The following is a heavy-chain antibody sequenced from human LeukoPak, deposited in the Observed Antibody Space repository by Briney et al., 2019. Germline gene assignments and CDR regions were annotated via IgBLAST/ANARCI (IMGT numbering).Heavy chain of an antibody. Sequence: ASVKVSCKASGFTFNHYGFSWVRQAPGQGLEWMGWISVYSGITNYAQRFRGRLTVTTDTSTSTVYMELRSLRSDDTAIYYCARGGLSTEAHGLDVWGQGATVTVSS. CDR2: ISVYSGIT. CDR3: ARGGLSTEAHGLDV. V-gene: IGHV1-18*01. J-gene: IGHJ6*02. CDR1: GFTFNHYG. D-gene: IGHD3-16*01.